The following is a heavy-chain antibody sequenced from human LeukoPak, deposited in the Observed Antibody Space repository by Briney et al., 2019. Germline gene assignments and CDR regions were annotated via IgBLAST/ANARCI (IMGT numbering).Heavy chain of an antibody. CDR2: ISTYNGNT. CDR1: GYTFTSNG. CDR3: TRDKLKSRGLAEGFDS. V-gene: IGHV1-18*01. D-gene: IGHD2-2*01. J-gene: IGHJ5*01. Sequence: ASVKVSCKASGYTFTSNGISWVRQAPGQGLEWMGWISTYNGNTNYEQKFQGRVTLTTDTSTSTAYMELRSLRSDDTAVYYCTRDKLKSRGLAEGFDSWGQGTMVTVCS.